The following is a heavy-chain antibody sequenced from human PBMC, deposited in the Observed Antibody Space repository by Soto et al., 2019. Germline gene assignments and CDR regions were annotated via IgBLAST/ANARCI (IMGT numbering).Heavy chain of an antibody. CDR1: GYTFTIYA. D-gene: IGHD3-22*01. V-gene: IGHV1-3*01. CDR2: INAGNGNT. CDR3: ARDLPYDSSGSNWFDP. J-gene: IGHJ5*02. Sequence: ASVKVSCKASGYTFTIYAMHCVRQSPLQRLEWMGCINAGNGNTKYSQKFQGRVTITRDTSASTAYMELSSLRSEDTAVYYCARDLPYDSSGSNWFDPWGQGTLVTVSS.